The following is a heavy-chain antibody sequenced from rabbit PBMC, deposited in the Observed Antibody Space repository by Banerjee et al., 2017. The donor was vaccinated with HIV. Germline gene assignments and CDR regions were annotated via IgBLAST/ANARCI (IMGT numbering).Heavy chain of an antibody. D-gene: IGHD4-1*01. V-gene: IGHV1S40*01. Sequence: QSLEESGGGLVKPGASLTLTCTASGFTLSSYWMYWVRQAPGRGLEWIACIYAGSTGNTYYASWAKGRFTISKTSSTTVTLQMTSLTAADTATYFCARDNGGWDHYFNLWGPGTLVTVS. CDR3: ARDNGGWDHYFNL. CDR1: GFTLSSYW. J-gene: IGHJ4*01. CDR2: IYAGSTGNT.